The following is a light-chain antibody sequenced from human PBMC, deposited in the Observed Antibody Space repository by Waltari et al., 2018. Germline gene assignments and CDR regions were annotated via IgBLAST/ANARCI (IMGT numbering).Light chain of an antibody. Sequence: QSALTQPASVSGSPGQSITISCSGTTNDIGTYDYVSWYQHHPGKAPKLIIYDVSQRPSGVSSRFSGSKSGNTASLTGSGRQAEDEADYYCSSYTSTSTLVVFGGGTKLTVL. V-gene: IGLV2-14*03. CDR2: DVS. J-gene: IGLJ2*01. CDR1: TNDIGTYDY. CDR3: SSYTSTSTLVV.